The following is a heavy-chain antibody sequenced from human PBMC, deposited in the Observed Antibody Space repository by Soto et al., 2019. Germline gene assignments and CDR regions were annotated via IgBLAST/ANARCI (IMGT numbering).Heavy chain of an antibody. CDR1: GFTFSTYA. V-gene: IGHV3-23*05. D-gene: IGHD5-18*01. J-gene: IGHJ4*02. Sequence: EGQVVESGGDLVQPGDSLTISCAASGFTFSTYAMSWVRQAPGKGLEWVSGIHKTGTITFYADSVKGRFTISRDNSKNTLYLQMRGLSAEDTAVYYCARGGPRDGYRDLDYWGPGTQVTVSS. CDR2: IHKTGTIT. CDR3: ARGGPRDGYRDLDY.